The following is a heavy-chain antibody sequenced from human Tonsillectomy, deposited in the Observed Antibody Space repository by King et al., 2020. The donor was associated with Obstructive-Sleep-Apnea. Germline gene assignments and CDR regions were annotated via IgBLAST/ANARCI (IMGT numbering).Heavy chain of an antibody. D-gene: IGHD5-18*01. V-gene: IGHV3-23*04. CDR2: ISSSGDNT. Sequence: VQLVESGGGLIQAGGSLRLSCAASGFTFSRYAVSWVRQAPGKGLELVSAISSSGDNTYYADSVKGRFTISRDNSKNTLYLKMNSLRAEDTAVYYCAKGGGYSQIDYWGQGTLVTVSS. CDR3: AKGGGYSQIDY. CDR1: GFTFSRYA. J-gene: IGHJ4*02.